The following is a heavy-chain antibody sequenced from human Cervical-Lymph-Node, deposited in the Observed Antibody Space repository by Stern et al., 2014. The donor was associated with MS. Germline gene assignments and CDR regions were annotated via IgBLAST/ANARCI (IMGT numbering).Heavy chain of an antibody. D-gene: IGHD3-16*01. Sequence: QVQLVESGGGVVQPGRSLRLSCAASGFTFSSYAMHWVRQAPGKGLEWVAVISYDGSNKYYADSVKGRFTISRDNSKNTLYLQMNSLRAEDTAVYYCARDREGALDYWGQGTLVTVSS. CDR1: GFTFSSYA. J-gene: IGHJ4*02. CDR2: ISYDGSNK. CDR3: ARDREGALDY. V-gene: IGHV3-30*04.